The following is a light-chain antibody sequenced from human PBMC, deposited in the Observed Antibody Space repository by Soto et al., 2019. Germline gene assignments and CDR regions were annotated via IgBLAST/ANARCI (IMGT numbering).Light chain of an antibody. Sequence: EIVLSQSPATLSVSPGGTATLSCRASQSVGSDLAWYQQKPGQSPRLLIHSTSTRATDIPARFSGSGFGTEFSLIISSLQSEDFALYFCLRYDNWPPTFGQGTKVDIK. J-gene: IGKJ1*01. CDR3: LRYDNWPPT. CDR2: STS. V-gene: IGKV3-15*01. CDR1: QSVGSD.